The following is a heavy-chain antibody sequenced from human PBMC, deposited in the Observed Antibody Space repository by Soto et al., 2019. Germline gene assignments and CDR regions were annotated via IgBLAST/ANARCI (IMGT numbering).Heavy chain of an antibody. CDR1: GFTFSDYY. V-gene: IGHV3-11*01. J-gene: IGHJ5*02. CDR2: ISSSGSTI. Sequence: GGSLRLSCAASGFTFSDYYMSWIRQAPGKGLEWVSYISSSGSTIYYADSVKGRFTISRDNAKNSLYLQMNSLRAEDTAVYYCARDKQWLVHRWFDPWGQGTLVTVSS. D-gene: IGHD6-19*01. CDR3: ARDKQWLVHRWFDP.